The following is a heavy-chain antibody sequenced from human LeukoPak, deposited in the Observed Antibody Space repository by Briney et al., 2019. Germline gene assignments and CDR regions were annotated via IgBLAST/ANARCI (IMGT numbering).Heavy chain of an antibody. V-gene: IGHV3-21*01. Sequence: GGSLRLSCPASGFTFSSYSMNSVRQAPGKGLEWVSSINPSGSYIYYADSLQGRFTISRDNAKNSLYLQMNSLRAADTAVYYCATQQGNDYWGQGTLVTVSS. D-gene: IGHD7-27*01. J-gene: IGHJ4*02. CDR2: INPSGSYI. CDR3: ATQQGNDY. CDR1: GFTFSSYS.